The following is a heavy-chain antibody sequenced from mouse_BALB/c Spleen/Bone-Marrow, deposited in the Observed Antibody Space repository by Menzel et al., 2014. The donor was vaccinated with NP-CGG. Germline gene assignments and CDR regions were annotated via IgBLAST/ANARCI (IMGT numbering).Heavy chain of an antibody. CDR1: GYAFSSYW. J-gene: IGHJ2*01. Sequence: VQLQQSGAELVRPGSSVRISCKASGYAFSSYWMIWVKQRPGQGLEWIGQIYPGDGDTNYNGKFKGKATLTVGKSSSTAYMQLSSLTSEDSAVYFCARSGYGSNYDYWGQGTTLTVSS. CDR2: IYPGDGDT. V-gene: IGHV1-80*01. D-gene: IGHD1-1*01. CDR3: ARSGYGSNYDY.